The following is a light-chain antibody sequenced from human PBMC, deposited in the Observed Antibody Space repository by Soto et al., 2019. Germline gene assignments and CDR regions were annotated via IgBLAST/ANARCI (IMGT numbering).Light chain of an antibody. CDR2: GAS. V-gene: IGKV3-20*01. Sequence: EIVMTQSPTTLSLSPVERATLSCRASQSVSTNLAWYQQKPGQAPRLLIYGASNRATGIPDRFSGSGSGTDFTLTISRLEPEDFAXYYCQQYGSSGTFGQGTKVDI. CDR3: QQYGSSGT. CDR1: QSVSTN. J-gene: IGKJ1*01.